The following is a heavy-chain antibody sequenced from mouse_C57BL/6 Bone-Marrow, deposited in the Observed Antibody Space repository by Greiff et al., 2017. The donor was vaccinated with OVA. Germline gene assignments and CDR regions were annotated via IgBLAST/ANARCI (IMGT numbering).Heavy chain of an antibody. D-gene: IGHD1-1*01. J-gene: IGHJ2*01. V-gene: IGHV1-26*01. CDR1: GYTFTDYY. Sequence: EVQLQQSGPELVKPGASVKISCKASGYTFTDYYMNWVKQSHGKSLEWIGDINPNNGGTSYNQKFKGKATLTVDKSSSTAYMELRSLTSEDSAVYYCARGPSFITTVVATSDYWGQGTTLTVSS. CDR3: ARGPSFITTVVATSDY. CDR2: INPNNGGT.